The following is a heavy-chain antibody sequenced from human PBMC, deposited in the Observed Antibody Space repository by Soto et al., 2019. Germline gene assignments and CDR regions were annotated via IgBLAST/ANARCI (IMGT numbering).Heavy chain of an antibody. CDR3: TRWNGYGDL. CDR2: VSGGSGVT. J-gene: IGHJ5*02. D-gene: IGHD1-1*01. Sequence: EMQLLESEGGLVQPGGSLRLSCVVSGFSFSTYGVTWVRQAPGKGLEWVCGVSGGSGVTHYTDSVKGRFTISGDDSKNTVYLQMHSLRGEDTAVYYCTRWNGYGDLWGRGTLVTVSS. CDR1: GFSFSTYG. V-gene: IGHV3-23*01.